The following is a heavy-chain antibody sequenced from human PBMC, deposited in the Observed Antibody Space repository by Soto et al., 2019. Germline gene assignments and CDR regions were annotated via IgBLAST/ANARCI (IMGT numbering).Heavy chain of an antibody. V-gene: IGHV3-74*01. J-gene: IGHJ3*02. D-gene: IGHD6-19*01. CDR1: GLTFRNYW. Sequence: VGSLRLSCSSSGLTFRNYWMHWVRQAPGKGLVWVSRINSDGSSTTYADSVKGRFTISRDNAKNTLYLEMNSLRAEDTAVYYCARRGAGFDIWGQGTMVTVSS. CDR3: ARRGAGFDI. CDR2: INSDGSST.